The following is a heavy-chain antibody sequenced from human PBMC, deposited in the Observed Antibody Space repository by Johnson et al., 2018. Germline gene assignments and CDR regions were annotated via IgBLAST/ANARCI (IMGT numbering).Heavy chain of an antibody. CDR2: ISYDGSNK. J-gene: IGHJ6*03. D-gene: IGHD6-19*01. CDR3: ARDGVSSGWYSDPYYYMDV. CDR1: GFTFRNYD. V-gene: IGHV3-30*03. Sequence: VQLLESGGGVVQPGRSLRLSCAASGFTFRNYDIHWVRQAPGKGLEWVAVISYDGSNKYYADSVKGRFTISRDNSKNTLYLQMNSLRAEDTAVYYCARDGVSSGWYSDPYYYMDVWGKGTTVTVSS.